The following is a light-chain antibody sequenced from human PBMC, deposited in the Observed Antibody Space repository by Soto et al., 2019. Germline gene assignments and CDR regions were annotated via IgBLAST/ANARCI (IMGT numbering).Light chain of an antibody. CDR3: SSYTSSSTPHVV. J-gene: IGLJ2*01. Sequence: QSVLTQPASVSGSPGQSITISCTGTSSDVGGYNYVSWYQQYPGKDPKLMIYDVSNRPSGVSNRFSGSKSGNTASLTISGLQAEDEADYYCSSYTSSSTPHVVFGGGTKLTVL. CDR1: SSDVGGYNY. CDR2: DVS. V-gene: IGLV2-14*01.